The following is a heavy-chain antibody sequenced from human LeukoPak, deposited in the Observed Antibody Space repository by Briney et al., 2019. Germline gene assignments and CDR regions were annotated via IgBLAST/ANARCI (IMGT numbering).Heavy chain of an antibody. Sequence: SVKVSCKASGFTFTSSAMQWVRQARGQRLEWIGWIVVGSGNTSYAQKFQERVTITRDMSTSTAYMELSSLRSEDTAVYYCAADPGRYYGSGSHYYYYYMDVWGKGTTVTVSS. CDR3: AADPGRYYGSGSHYYYYYMDV. D-gene: IGHD3-10*01. CDR2: IVVGSGNT. V-gene: IGHV1-58*02. CDR1: GFTFTSSA. J-gene: IGHJ6*03.